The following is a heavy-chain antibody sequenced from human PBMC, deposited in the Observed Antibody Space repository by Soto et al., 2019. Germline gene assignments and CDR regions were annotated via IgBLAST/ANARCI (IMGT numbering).Heavy chain of an antibody. V-gene: IGHV4-34*01. CDR3: ARTGYSSSWYGRYYFDY. CDR1: GGSISGYY. J-gene: IGHJ4*02. CDR2: INHSGST. Sequence: SETLSLTCAVYGGSISGYYWSWIRQPPGKGLEWIGEINHSGSTNYNPSLKSRVTISVDTSKNQFSLKLSSVTAADTAVYYCARTGYSSSWYGRYYFDYWGQGTLVTVSS. D-gene: IGHD6-13*01.